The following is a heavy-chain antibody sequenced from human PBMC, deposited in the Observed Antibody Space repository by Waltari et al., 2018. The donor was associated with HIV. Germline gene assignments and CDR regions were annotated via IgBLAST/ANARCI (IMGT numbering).Heavy chain of an antibody. CDR1: GFSFMKYS. CDR2: ISAGGGSP. J-gene: IGHJ6*02. D-gene: IGHD2-21*01. CDR3: AKRRLDYSYYGMDV. V-gene: IGHV3-23*01. Sequence: EVQLLESGGGLVQPGGSLRLSCAASGFSFMKYSMSWVRQAPGKGLEWVSSISAGGGSPYYADSVKGRFSISRDNSNNTLYLQMNSLRAEDTAVYYCAKRRLDYSYYGMDVWGQGTTVFVSS.